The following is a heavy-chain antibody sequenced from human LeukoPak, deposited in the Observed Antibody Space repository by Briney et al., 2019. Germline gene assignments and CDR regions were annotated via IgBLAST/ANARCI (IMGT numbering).Heavy chain of an antibody. J-gene: IGHJ4*02. CDR3: ARGGDLGTVTNY. CDR1: GGTFSSYA. CDR2: IIPIFGTA. V-gene: IGHV1-69*13. D-gene: IGHD4-17*01. Sequence: SVKVSCKASGGTFSSYAISWVRQAPGQGLEWMGGIIPIFGTANYAQKFQGRVTITADESTSTAYMGLSSLRSEDTAVYYCARGGDLGTVTNYWGQGTLVTVSS.